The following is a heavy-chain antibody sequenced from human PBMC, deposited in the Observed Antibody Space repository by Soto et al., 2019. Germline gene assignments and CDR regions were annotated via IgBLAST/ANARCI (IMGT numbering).Heavy chain of an antibody. V-gene: IGHV3-23*01. Sequence: EVQLLESGGGLVQPGGSLRLSCAASGFTFSSYAMSWVRQAPGKGLEWVSAISGSGGSTYYADSVKGRFNISRDNSKNPLYLQMNSMRAEDTAVYYCAKDATYYGDYVSDFDYWGQGTLVTVSS. CDR3: AKDATYYGDYVSDFDY. CDR1: GFTFSSYA. D-gene: IGHD4-17*01. CDR2: ISGSGGST. J-gene: IGHJ4*02.